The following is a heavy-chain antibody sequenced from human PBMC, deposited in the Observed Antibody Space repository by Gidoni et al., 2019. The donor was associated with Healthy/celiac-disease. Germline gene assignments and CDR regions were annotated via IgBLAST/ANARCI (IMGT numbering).Heavy chain of an antibody. V-gene: IGHV4-34*01. CDR2: FNHRGST. CDR1: GGSFSGYY. Sequence: QVQLQQWGAGLLTPSHTLSLTHAVYGGSFSGYYWRWLRQPPGKGLEWIGEFNHRGSTNYNPSHKSRVTISVDTSKNQFSLKLSSVTAADTAVYYCARGDYTAKWDYWGQGTLVTVSS. D-gene: IGHD5-12*01. J-gene: IGHJ4*02. CDR3: ARGDYTAKWDY.